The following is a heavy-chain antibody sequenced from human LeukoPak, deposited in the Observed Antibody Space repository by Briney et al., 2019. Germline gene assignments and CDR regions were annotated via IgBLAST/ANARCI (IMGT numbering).Heavy chain of an antibody. CDR3: ARPMGRIVVVPTALDV. J-gene: IGHJ6*04. CDR2: ISSSSSYI. CDR1: GFTFSSYE. Sequence: GGSLRLXCAASGFTFSSYEMNWVRQAPGKGLEWVSSISSSSSYIYYADSVKGRFTISRDNAKNSLYLQMNSLRAEDTAVYYCARPMGRIVVVPTALDVWGKGTTVTVSS. D-gene: IGHD2-2*01. V-gene: IGHV3-21*01.